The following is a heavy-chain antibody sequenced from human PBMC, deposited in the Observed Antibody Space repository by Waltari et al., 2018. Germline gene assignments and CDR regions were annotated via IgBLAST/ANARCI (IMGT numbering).Heavy chain of an antibody. Sequence: QVQLQESGPGLVKPSETLSLTCTVSGGSISSYYWSWIRQPAGKGLEWIGRIYTSGSTNYNPSLKSRVTMSVDTSKNQFSLKLSSVTAADTAVYYCARAALVRNKAFPPYYYYYYMDVWGKGTTVTISS. V-gene: IGHV4-4*07. D-gene: IGHD5-18*01. J-gene: IGHJ6*03. CDR3: ARAALVRNKAFPPYYYYYYMDV. CDR1: GGSISSYY. CDR2: IYTSGST.